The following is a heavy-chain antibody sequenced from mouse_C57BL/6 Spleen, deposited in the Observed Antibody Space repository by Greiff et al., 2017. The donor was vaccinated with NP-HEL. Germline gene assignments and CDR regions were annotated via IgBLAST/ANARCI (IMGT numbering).Heavy chain of an antibody. Sequence: QVQLKQSGAELVRPGASVTLSCKASGYTFTDYEMHWVKQTPVHGLEWIGAIDPETGGTAYNQKFKGKAILTADKSSSTAYMELRSLTSEDSAVYYCTQPLDSSGYYWGQGTTLTVSS. CDR1: GYTFTDYE. CDR2: IDPETGGT. J-gene: IGHJ2*01. V-gene: IGHV1-15*01. CDR3: TQPLDSSGYY. D-gene: IGHD3-2*02.